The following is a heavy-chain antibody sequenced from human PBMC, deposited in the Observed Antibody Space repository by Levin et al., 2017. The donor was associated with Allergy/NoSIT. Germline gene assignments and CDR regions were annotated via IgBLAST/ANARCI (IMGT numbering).Heavy chain of an antibody. CDR1: GGTFSSYA. CDR3: ARSISYSYGYRNGLLYFDY. CDR2: IIPIFGTA. J-gene: IGHJ4*02. Sequence: SVKVSCKASGGTFSSYAISWVRQAPGQGLEWMGGIIPIFGTANYAQKFQGRVTITADESTSTAYMELSSLRSEDTAVYYCARSISYSYGYRNGLLYFDYWGQGTLVTVSS. V-gene: IGHV1-69*13. D-gene: IGHD5-18*01.